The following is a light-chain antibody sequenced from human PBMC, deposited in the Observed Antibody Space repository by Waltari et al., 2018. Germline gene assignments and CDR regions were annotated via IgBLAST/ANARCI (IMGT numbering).Light chain of an antibody. V-gene: IGLV1-40*01. CDR2: GNS. CDR3: QSYDSSLGGSV. CDR1: SPNIGAGYD. Sequence: QSVLTQPPSVSGAPGQRVPISCTGSSPNIGAGYDVNWYQHLPGKAPKLLIYGNSNRPSGVPDRISGSKSGTSASLAITGLQAEDEADYYCQSYDSSLGGSVFGGGTKLTVL. J-gene: IGLJ2*01.